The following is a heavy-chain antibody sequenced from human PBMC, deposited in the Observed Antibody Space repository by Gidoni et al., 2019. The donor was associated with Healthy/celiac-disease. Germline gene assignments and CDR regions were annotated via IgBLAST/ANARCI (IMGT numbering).Heavy chain of an antibody. D-gene: IGHD1-26*01. CDR2: ISYDGSNK. J-gene: IGHJ3*02. CDR3: ARESVVIVGATPYSRAFDI. CDR1: GFTFSSYA. Sequence: QVQLVESGGGVVQPGRSLRLSCAASGFTFSSYAMHWVRQDPGKGLEWVACISYDGSNKYYADCVKGRFAIARDNSKNTLYLKMNSLRAEDTAVYYCARESVVIVGATPYSRAFDIWGQGTMVTVSS. V-gene: IGHV3-30*09.